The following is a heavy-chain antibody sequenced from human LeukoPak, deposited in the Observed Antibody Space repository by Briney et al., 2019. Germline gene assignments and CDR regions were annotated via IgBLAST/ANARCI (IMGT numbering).Heavy chain of an antibody. V-gene: IGHV3-23*01. J-gene: IGHJ4*02. CDR2: IIANGGST. CDR1: GFTFSSHA. Sequence: PGGSLRLSCAASGFTFSSHAMGWVRQAPGKGLEWVSRIIANGGSTYYGDSVKGRFTISRDNSKNTLYLQMNSLRAEDTAVYYCARGENTAMVTTSVDYWGQGTLVTVSS. CDR3: ARGENTAMVTTSVDY. D-gene: IGHD5-18*01.